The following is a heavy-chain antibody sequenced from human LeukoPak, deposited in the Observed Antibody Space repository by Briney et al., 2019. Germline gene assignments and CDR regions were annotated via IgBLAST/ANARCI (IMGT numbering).Heavy chain of an antibody. CDR3: ARRRDLYSGSYYPFDY. D-gene: IGHD1-26*01. Sequence: GGSLQISCQGSGYRFTNYWIGWVRQMPGKGRKWMGIIYPGDSDARYSPSFQGQVTISADKSISTAYLQWSSLKASDTAMYYCARRRDLYSGSYYPFDYWGQGTLVTVSS. CDR1: GYRFTNYW. CDR2: IYPGDSDA. J-gene: IGHJ4*02. V-gene: IGHV5-51*01.